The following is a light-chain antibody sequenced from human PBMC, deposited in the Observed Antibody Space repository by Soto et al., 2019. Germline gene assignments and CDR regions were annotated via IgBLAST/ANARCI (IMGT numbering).Light chain of an antibody. V-gene: IGKV3-20*01. Sequence: EILFTQSPCTLSLSPCERATLSLSTSQSVSSRYLAWYQQKPGQAPRLLIYATSSRATGVPGRFSGSGSGTDFTLTISSLQPEDFATYYCQQSYSTPVTFGQGTKVDIK. CDR1: QSVSSRY. CDR3: QQSYSTPVT. J-gene: IGKJ1*01. CDR2: ATS.